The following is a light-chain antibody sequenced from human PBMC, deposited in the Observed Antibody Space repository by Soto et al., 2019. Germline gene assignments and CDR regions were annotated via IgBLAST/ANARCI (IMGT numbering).Light chain of an antibody. Sequence: QSALTQPASVSGSPGQSITISCTGTSSDVGGYNYVSWYQQHPGKAPKLMIYDVSNRPSGVSNRFSGSKSGNTASLTISGLHAEDEADYYCSSYTSSCTLVFGGGTQLTVL. CDR3: SSYTSSCTLV. J-gene: IGLJ2*01. V-gene: IGLV2-14*01. CDR2: DVS. CDR1: SSDVGGYNY.